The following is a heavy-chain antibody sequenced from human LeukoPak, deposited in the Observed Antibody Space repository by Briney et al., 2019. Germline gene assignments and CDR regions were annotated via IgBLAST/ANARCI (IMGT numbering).Heavy chain of an antibody. CDR1: ELTFSNYA. CDR2: ISGSGGST. Sequence: PGVSLRRTCAPAELTFSNYAMSWLRQAPGEGLDWAPAISGSGGSTFYSDSVKGRFTISRDNSKNTLYLQMNTLRAEDTGVYYCAKELLSGYSAEYFQHWGQGTLVTVSS. V-gene: IGHV3-23*01. D-gene: IGHD3-3*01. CDR3: AKELLSGYSAEYFQH. J-gene: IGHJ1*01.